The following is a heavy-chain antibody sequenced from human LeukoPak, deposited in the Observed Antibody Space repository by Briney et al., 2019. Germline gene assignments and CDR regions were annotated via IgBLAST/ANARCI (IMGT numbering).Heavy chain of an antibody. CDR3: ASSYYYGSGTNWLDP. D-gene: IGHD3-10*01. V-gene: IGHV4-34*01. Sequence: SETLSLTCAVYGGSFSGYYWSWIRQPPGKGLEWIGEINHSGSTNYNPSLKSRVTISVDTSKNQFSPKLSSVTAADTAVYYCASSYYYGSGTNWLDPWGQGTLVTVSS. CDR2: INHSGST. J-gene: IGHJ5*02. CDR1: GGSFSGYY.